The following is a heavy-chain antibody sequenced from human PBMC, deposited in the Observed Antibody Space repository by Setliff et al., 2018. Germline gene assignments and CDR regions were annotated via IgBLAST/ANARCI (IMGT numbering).Heavy chain of an antibody. D-gene: IGHD3-22*01. J-gene: IGHJ4*02. V-gene: IGHV4-31*03. CDR3: ARHGGGTPYYHESRGFDS. CDR2: IDSSGRT. Sequence: PSETLSLTCTVSGGSITSGGYYWNWIRHLPGKGLKWIGYIDSSGRTYYNPSLKSRIIISADASKNQFSLRLTSVTAADTALYYCARHGGGTPYYHESRGFDSWGQGTQVTVSS. CDR1: GGSITSGGYY.